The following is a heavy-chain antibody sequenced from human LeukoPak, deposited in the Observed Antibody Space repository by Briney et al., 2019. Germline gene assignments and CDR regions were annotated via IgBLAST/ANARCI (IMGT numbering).Heavy chain of an antibody. Sequence: GGSLRLSCAASGFTFSSYSMNWVRQAPGKGLEWVSYISSSSSTIFYADSVKGRFTISRDNAKNSLYLQMNSLRAEDTAVYYCARERSGYIDYWGQGTLVTVSS. CDR1: GFTFSSYS. V-gene: IGHV3-48*01. D-gene: IGHD2-15*01. J-gene: IGHJ4*02. CDR2: ISSSSSTI. CDR3: ARERSGYIDY.